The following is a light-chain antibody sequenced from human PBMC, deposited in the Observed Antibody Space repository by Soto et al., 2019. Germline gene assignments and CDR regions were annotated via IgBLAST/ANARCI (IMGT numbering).Light chain of an antibody. CDR1: SSNIGAGYD. CDR3: QSYDSSLSGVV. CDR2: GNS. V-gene: IGLV1-40*01. J-gene: IGLJ2*01. Sequence: QSVLTQPPSVSGAPGQRVTISCTGSSSNIGAGYDVHWYQQLPGTAPKLLIYGNSNRPSGVPDRFSGSKSGTSASLAITGXXXEDEADXYCQSYDSSLSGVVFGGGTKLTVL.